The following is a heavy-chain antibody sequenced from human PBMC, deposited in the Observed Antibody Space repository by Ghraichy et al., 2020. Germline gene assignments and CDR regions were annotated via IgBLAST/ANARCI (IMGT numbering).Heavy chain of an antibody. CDR2: ISSYSSTI. CDR1: GFTFSSYS. CDR3: ARARNYDSSGWYY. J-gene: IGHJ4*02. V-gene: IGHV3-48*02. D-gene: IGHD3-22*01. Sequence: GGSLRLSCAASGFTFSSYSMNWVRQAPGKGLEGVSYISSYSSTIYYADSVKGRFAISIDNSKNSLYLQMKSLRDEDTAVYYCARARNYDSSGWYYWGQGTLVTVSS.